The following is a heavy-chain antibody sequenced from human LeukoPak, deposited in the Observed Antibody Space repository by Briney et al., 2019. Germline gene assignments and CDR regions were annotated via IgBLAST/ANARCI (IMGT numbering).Heavy chain of an antibody. D-gene: IGHD3-10*01. V-gene: IGHV4-30-4*08. CDR3: ARAEATYYYGSGSYYYFDY. Sequence: SKTLSLTCTVSGGSISSGDYYWSWIRQPPGKGLEWIGYIYYSGSTYYNPSLKSRVTISVDTSKNQFSLKLSSVTAADTAVYYCARAEATYYYGSGSYYYFDYWGQGTLVTVSS. CDR2: IYYSGST. CDR1: GGSISSGDYY. J-gene: IGHJ4*02.